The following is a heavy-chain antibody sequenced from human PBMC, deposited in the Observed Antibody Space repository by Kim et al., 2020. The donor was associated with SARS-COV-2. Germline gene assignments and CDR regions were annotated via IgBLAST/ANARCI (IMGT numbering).Heavy chain of an antibody. CDR3: ARDPLTVVRGMGSHYGMDV. V-gene: IGHV4-59*01. J-gene: IGHJ6*02. Sequence: SRVNISVDTSKNQFSLKLSSVTAADTAVYYCARDPLTVVRGMGSHYGMDVWGQGTTVTVSS. D-gene: IGHD3-10*01.